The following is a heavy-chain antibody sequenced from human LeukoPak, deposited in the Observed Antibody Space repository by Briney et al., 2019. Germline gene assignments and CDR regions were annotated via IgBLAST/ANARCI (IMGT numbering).Heavy chain of an antibody. CDR2: IYHSGST. D-gene: IGHD3-10*01. CDR1: GGSISSSNW. J-gene: IGHJ5*02. V-gene: IGHV4-4*02. Sequence: PSETLSLTCAVSGGSISSSNWWSLVRPPPGKGLEWIGEIYHSGSTNYNPSLKSRVTISVDKSKNQFSLKLSSVTAADTAVYYCAREGSSPTTKHYYGSGSYGFDPRGQGTLVTVSS. CDR3: AREGSSPTTKHYYGSGSYGFDP.